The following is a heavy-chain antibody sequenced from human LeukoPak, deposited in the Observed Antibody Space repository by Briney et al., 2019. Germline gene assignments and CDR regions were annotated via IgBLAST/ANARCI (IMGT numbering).Heavy chain of an antibody. Sequence: GESLKISCKGSGYTFTNYWIGWVRQMPGKGLEWVGIIYPGDSGTRYSPSFQGQVTISADKSINTAYLQWSSLKASDSAIYYCTSPRDSSGYCIDYWGQGTLVTVSS. CDR2: IYPGDSGT. V-gene: IGHV5-51*01. D-gene: IGHD3-22*01. J-gene: IGHJ4*02. CDR1: GYTFTNYW. CDR3: TSPRDSSGYCIDY.